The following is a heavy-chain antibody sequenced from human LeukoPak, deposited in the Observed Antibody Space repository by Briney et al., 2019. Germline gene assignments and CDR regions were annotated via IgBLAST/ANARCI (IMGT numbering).Heavy chain of an antibody. V-gene: IGHV3-53*01. Sequence: GGSLRLSCAASGFTVSSNYMSWVRQAPGKGLEWVSVIYSGGSTYYADSVKGRFTISRDNSKNTLYLQMNSLRAEDTAVYYCAKDRDYYDSSGYYVSWGQGTLVTASS. J-gene: IGHJ5*02. CDR2: IYSGGST. CDR3: AKDRDYYDSSGYYVS. CDR1: GFTVSSNY. D-gene: IGHD3-22*01.